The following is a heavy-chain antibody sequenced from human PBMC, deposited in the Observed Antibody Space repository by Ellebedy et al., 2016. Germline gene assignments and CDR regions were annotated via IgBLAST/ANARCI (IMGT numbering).Heavy chain of an antibody. CDR2: ISAYNGNT. J-gene: IGHJ6*02. CDR1: GGTFTSYG. V-gene: IGHV1-18*01. Sequence: ASVKVSCKASGGTFTSYGISWVRQAPGQGLEWMGWISAYNGNTNYAQKLQGRVTMTTDTSTSTAYMELRSLRSDDTAVYYCAREWVVDPWGGMDVWGQGTTVTVSS. D-gene: IGHD2-15*01. CDR3: AREWVVDPWGGMDV.